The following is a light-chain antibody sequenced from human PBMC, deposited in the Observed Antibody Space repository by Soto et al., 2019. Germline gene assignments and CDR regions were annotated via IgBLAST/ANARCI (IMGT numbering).Light chain of an antibody. CDR3: SSYTSSSIYV. Sequence: QSALTQPASVSGSPGQSITISCTGTSSDVGSYNLVSWYQQHPGKAPKLIIYEGTERPSGISPRFSGSKSGNTASLTISGLQAEDEADYYCSSYTSSSIYVFGSGTKVTVL. J-gene: IGLJ1*01. CDR2: EGT. CDR1: SSDVGSYNL. V-gene: IGLV2-23*01.